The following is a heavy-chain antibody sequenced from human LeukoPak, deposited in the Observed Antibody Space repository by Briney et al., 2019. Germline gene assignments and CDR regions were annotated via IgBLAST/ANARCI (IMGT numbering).Heavy chain of an antibody. CDR1: GFTFSSST. J-gene: IGHJ6*03. CDR2: ISSSTSYI. V-gene: IGHV3-21*01. Sequence: GGSLRLSCAASGFTFSSSTMNWVRQALGKRLEWVSSISSSTSYIYYADSVKGGFTISRDNAKNSLYLQMNSLRAEDTAVYYCARGGDYYGSGTLLYYYYMDVWGKGTTVTVSS. D-gene: IGHD3-10*01. CDR3: ARGGDYYGSGTLLYYYYMDV.